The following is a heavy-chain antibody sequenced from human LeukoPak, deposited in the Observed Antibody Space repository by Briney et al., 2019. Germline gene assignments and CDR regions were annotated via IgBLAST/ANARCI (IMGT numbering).Heavy chain of an antibody. J-gene: IGHJ4*02. V-gene: IGHV3-33*01. CDR3: ASSGGYDGVYFDY. D-gene: IGHD5-12*01. CDR1: GFTFSSYG. Sequence: GGSLRLSCAASGFTFSSYGMHWVRQAPGKGLEWVAVIWYDGSNKYYADSVKGRFTISRDNSNNTLYLQMNSLRAEDTAVYYCASSGGYDGVYFDYWGQGTLVTVSS. CDR2: IWYDGSNK.